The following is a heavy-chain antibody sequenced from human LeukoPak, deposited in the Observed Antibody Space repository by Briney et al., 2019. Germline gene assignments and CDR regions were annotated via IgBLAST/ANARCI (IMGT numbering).Heavy chain of an antibody. CDR2: FDPEDGET. V-gene: IGHV1-24*01. Sequence: ASVKVSCKVSGYTLTESSMHWVRQAPGKGLEWMGGFDPEDGETIYAQKFQGRVTMTEDTSTDTAYMELSSLRSEDTAVYYCAPIARYSSGWELDYWGQGTLVTVSS. J-gene: IGHJ4*02. D-gene: IGHD6-19*01. CDR3: APIARYSSGWELDY. CDR1: GYTLTESS.